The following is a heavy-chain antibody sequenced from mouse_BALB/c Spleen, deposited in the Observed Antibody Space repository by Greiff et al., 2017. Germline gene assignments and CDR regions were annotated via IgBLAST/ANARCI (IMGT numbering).Heavy chain of an antibody. Sequence: EVQLVESGGGLVKPGGSLKLSCAASGFTFSSYAMSWVRQTPEKRLEWVASISSGGSTYYPDSVKGRFTISRDNARNILYLQMSSLRSEDTAMYYCARGGFTTEFAYWGQGTLVTVSA. CDR2: ISSGGST. CDR3: ARGGFTTEFAY. V-gene: IGHV5-6-5*01. CDR1: GFTFSSYA. J-gene: IGHJ3*01. D-gene: IGHD2-12*01.